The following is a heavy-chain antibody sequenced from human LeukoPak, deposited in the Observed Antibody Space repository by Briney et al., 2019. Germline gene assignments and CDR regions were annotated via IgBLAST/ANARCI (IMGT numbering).Heavy chain of an antibody. CDR2: IYHSGST. V-gene: IGHV4-38-2*01. D-gene: IGHD3-22*01. CDR1: GYSINCDYY. Sequence: PSETLSLTCAVSGYSINCDYYWGWIRQSPDKGLEWIGIIYHSGSTYYNPSLKSRFNISVDTSKNQFSLKVASVTAEDTAVYYCARFYYYDTTGYPYYYMDVWGKGTTVTVSS. J-gene: IGHJ6*03. CDR3: ARFYYYDTTGYPYYYMDV.